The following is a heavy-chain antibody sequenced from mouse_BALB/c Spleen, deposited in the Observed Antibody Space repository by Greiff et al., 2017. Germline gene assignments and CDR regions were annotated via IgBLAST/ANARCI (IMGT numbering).Heavy chain of an antibody. CDR3: ARDGGGYYAMDY. J-gene: IGHJ4*01. CDR1: GFSLTSYG. CDR2: LWAGGST. V-gene: IGHV2-9*02. Sequence: VQVVESGPGLVAPSQSLSITCTVSGFSLTSYGVHWVRQPPGKGLEWLGVLWAGGSTNYNSALMSRLSISKDNSKSQVFLKMNSLQTDDTAMYYCARDGGGYYAMDYWGQGTSVTVSS.